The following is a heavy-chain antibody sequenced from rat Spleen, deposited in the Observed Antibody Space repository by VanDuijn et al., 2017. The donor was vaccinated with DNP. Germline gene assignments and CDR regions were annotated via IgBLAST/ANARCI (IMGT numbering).Heavy chain of an antibody. Sequence: EVQLVESGGGLVQPGGSMKLSCAASGFTFSDFPMAWVRQAPKKGLEWVAAISTSGSRTYYADSVKGRFTISRDDAKSSLYLQMNSLKSEDTATYYCARGSTSIYWYFDFWGPGTMVTVSS. CDR1: GFTFSDFP. D-gene: IGHD3-1*01. V-gene: IGHV5-46*01. J-gene: IGHJ1*01. CDR3: ARGSTSIYWYFDF. CDR2: ISTSGSRT.